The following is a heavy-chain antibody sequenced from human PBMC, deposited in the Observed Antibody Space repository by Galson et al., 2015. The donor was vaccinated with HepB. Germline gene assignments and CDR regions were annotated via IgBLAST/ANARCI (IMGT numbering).Heavy chain of an antibody. V-gene: IGHV3-7*03. Sequence: LRLSCAASGFSFSIYWMSWVRQAPGKGLEWVATIKYDGSEKYYVDSVKGRFTISRDNVENSLYLQMNSLRAEDTAVYYCTREAYWGQGTLVTVSS. CDR1: GFSFSIYW. J-gene: IGHJ4*02. CDR2: IKYDGSEK. CDR3: TREAY.